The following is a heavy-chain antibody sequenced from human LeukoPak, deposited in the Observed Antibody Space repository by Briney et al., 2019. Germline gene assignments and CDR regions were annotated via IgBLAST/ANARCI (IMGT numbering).Heavy chain of an antibody. D-gene: IGHD5-24*01. J-gene: IGHJ5*02. Sequence: GGSLRLSCAASGFTFSSYWMSWVRQAPGKGLEWVANIKQDGSEKYYVDSVKGRFTISRDNSKNTLYLQMNSLRAEDTAVYYCAKYKLGDGYNYGWFDPWGQGTLVTVSS. V-gene: IGHV3-7*03. CDR3: AKYKLGDGYNYGWFDP. CDR1: GFTFSSYW. CDR2: IKQDGSEK.